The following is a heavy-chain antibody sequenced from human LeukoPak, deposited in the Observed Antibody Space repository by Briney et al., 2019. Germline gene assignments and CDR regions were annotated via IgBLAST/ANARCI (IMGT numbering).Heavy chain of an antibody. CDR3: ARERCSGGNCYRGGFDP. J-gene: IGHJ5*02. CDR2: TYSGGST. D-gene: IGHD2-15*01. Sequence: GGSLRLSCAVSGFTVSSNYMSWVRQAPGKGLEWDSVTYSGGSTYYADSVKGRFTISRDSSKNTLYLQMDSLRAEDTAVYYCARERCSGGNCYRGGFDPWGQGTLVTVSS. CDR1: GFTVSSNY. V-gene: IGHV3-53*01.